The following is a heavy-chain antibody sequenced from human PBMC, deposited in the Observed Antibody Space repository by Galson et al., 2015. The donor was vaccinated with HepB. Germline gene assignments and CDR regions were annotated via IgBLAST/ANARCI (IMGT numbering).Heavy chain of an antibody. J-gene: IGHJ6*02. D-gene: IGHD3-10*01. V-gene: IGHV3-43*01. CDR3: VKDLTYYYGSGISRAYGLDV. Sequence: SLRLSCAASGFTFDDYTMHWVRQAPGKGLEWVSLISLDGVTTYYADSVKGRCTVSRDNSKHSLLLHMNSLRTQDTALYYCVKDLTYYYGSGISRAYGLDVWGQGTPVTVAS. CDR1: GFTFDDYT. CDR2: ISLDGVTT.